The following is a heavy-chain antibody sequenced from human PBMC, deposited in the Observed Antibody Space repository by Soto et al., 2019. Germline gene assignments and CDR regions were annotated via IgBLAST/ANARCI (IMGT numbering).Heavy chain of an antibody. CDR2: INPSAGGT. CDR1: GYTFTNYY. Sequence: ASVKVSCKTSGYTFTNYYIHWVRQAPGQGLEWMGIINPSAGGTSYAQRFQGRVTMTRDTSTSTVYMDLSSLRSEDTAVYYCARVASVRVQLWFFDYWGQGTLVTVSS. J-gene: IGHJ4*02. D-gene: IGHD5-18*01. V-gene: IGHV1-46*03. CDR3: ARVASVRVQLWFFDY.